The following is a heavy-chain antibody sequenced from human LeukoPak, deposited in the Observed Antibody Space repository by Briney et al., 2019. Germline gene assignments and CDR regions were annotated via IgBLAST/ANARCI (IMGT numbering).Heavy chain of an antibody. CDR1: GFTFSSYG. Sequence: PGRSLRLSCAASGFTFSSYGMHWVRQAPGKGLEWVAVISYDGSNKYYADSVKGRFTISRDNAKNSLYLHMNSLRAEDTAVYYCAREDKWYFDLWGRGTLVTVSS. J-gene: IGHJ2*01. V-gene: IGHV3-30*03. CDR2: ISYDGSNK. CDR3: AREDKWYFDL.